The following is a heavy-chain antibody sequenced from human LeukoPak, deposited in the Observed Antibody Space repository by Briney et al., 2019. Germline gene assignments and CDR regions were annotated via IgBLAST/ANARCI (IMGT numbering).Heavy chain of an antibody. CDR3: ALGRATLSSPFDY. J-gene: IGHJ4*02. D-gene: IGHD2/OR15-2a*01. Sequence: SETLSLTCAVYGGSFSGYYWSWIRQPPGKGLEWLGEINHSGSTNYNPSLKSRVTISVDTSKNQFSLKLSSVTAADTAVYYCALGRATLSSPFDYWGQGTLVTVSS. CDR1: GGSFSGYY. CDR2: INHSGST. V-gene: IGHV4-34*01.